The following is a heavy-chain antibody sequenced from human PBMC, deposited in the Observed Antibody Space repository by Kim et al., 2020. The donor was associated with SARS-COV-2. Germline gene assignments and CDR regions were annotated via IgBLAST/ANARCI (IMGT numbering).Heavy chain of an antibody. CDR3: VKDYNGSGDDAFDV. V-gene: IGHV3-9*01. Sequence: GGSLRLSCEASGFNFEEYGMHWVRQAPGKGLEWVAVISWKSESIGYADSVRGRFTISRDNDKKSLFLQMNNLRVEDTALYYCVKDYNGSGDDAFDVWGQGTVVTVS. CDR1: GFNFEEYG. D-gene: IGHD3-10*01. J-gene: IGHJ3*01. CDR2: ISWKSESI.